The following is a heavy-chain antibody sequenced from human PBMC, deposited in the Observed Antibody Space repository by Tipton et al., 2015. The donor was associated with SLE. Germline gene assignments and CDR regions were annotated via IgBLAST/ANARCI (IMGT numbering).Heavy chain of an antibody. J-gene: IGHJ4*02. Sequence: TLSLTCSVSGISIIGYYWTWIRQPPGKGLEWIGSIYYTGTTSYNPSLKSRLTISVDTSKNQFSLKLSSLTAADTAVYYCARHAGDYAYFDSWGQGTLVTVSS. D-gene: IGHD4-17*01. CDR1: GISIIGYY. CDR3: ARHAGDYAYFDS. CDR2: IYYTGTT. V-gene: IGHV4-59*08.